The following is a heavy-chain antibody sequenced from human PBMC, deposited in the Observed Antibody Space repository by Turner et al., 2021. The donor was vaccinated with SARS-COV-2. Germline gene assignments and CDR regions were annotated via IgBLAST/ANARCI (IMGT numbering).Heavy chain of an antibody. CDR1: GFTVSSNY. Sequence: EVQLVESGGGLIQPGGSLRLSSAASGFTVSSNYMNWVRQAPGKGLEWVSIIYSGGSTYYADSVKGRFTISRDNSKNTLFLQMNSLRAEDTAVYYCARETREARFDPWGQGTLVTVSS. J-gene: IGHJ5*02. V-gene: IGHV3-53*01. D-gene: IGHD1-26*01. CDR3: ARETREARFDP. CDR2: IYSGGST.